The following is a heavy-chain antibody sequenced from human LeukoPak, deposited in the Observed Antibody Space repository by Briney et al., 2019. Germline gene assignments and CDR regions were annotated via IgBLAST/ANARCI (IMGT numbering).Heavy chain of an antibody. D-gene: IGHD3-10*01. CDR1: GFPYSSYS. J-gene: IGHJ6*03. CDR2: FGTSSSHI. CDR3: ARDRVTMVRGVIKSRYYYYMDV. V-gene: IGHV3-21*01. Sequence: GGSLRVSCAASGFPYSSYSMNWVRQAPGKGLVWVSSFGTSSSHIYYADSVKGRFTISRDNAKKSLYLQMNSLRAEDTAVYYCARDRVTMVRGVIKSRYYYYMDVWGKGTTVTVSS.